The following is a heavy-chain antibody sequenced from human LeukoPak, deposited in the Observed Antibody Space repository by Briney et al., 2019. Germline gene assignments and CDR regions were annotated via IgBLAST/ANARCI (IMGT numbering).Heavy chain of an antibody. CDR1: GGSISSGTYY. J-gene: IGHJ3*02. CDR3: ARARNYYDSSGFYYEGDAFDI. D-gene: IGHD3-22*01. V-gene: IGHV4-39*07. Sequence: PSETLSLTCTVSGGSISSGTYYWAWIRQPPGKGLEWIGTIYHSGSTYYNPSLKSRVTISVDTSKNQFSLKLSSVTAADTAVYYCARARNYYDSSGFYYEGDAFDIWGQGTMVTVSS. CDR2: IYHSGST.